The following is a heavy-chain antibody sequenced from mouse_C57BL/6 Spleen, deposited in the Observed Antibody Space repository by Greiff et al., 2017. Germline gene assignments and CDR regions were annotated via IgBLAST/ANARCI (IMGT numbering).Heavy chain of an antibody. CDR3: ASIYSVYAMDY. D-gene: IGHD2-1*01. V-gene: IGHV2-2*01. CDR2: VWSGGST. Sequence: QVQLQQSGPGLVQPSQSLSITCTVSGFSLTSYGVHWVRQSPGKGLEWLGVVWSGGSTDYNAAFISRLSLSKDNSKSQVFFKMNSLQADDTAIYYCASIYSVYAMDYWGQGTSVTVSS. CDR1: GFSLTSYG. J-gene: IGHJ4*01.